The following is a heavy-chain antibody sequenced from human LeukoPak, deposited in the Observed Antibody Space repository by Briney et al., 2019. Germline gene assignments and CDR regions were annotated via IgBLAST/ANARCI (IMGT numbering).Heavy chain of an antibody. D-gene: IGHD3-10*01. V-gene: IGHV1-24*01. J-gene: IGHJ4*02. CDR1: GYTLTELS. CDR2: FDPEDGET. CDR3: ARDPRRIPMVRGVLDS. Sequence: ASVKVSCKVSGYTLTELSMHWVRQAPGKGLEWMGGFDPEDGETIYAQKFQGRVTMTRDMSTSTVYMELSSLRSEDTAVYYCARDPRRIPMVRGVLDSWGQGTLVTVSS.